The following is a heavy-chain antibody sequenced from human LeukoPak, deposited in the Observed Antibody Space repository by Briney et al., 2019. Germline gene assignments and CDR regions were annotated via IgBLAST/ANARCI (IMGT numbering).Heavy chain of an antibody. Sequence: ASVKVSCKASGYTFTSYGISWVRQAPGQGLEWMGWISAYNGNTNYAQKLQGRVTMTTDTSTSTAHMELRSLRSDDTAVYYCARVGWNYENWFDPWGQGTLVTVSS. J-gene: IGHJ5*02. CDR3: ARVGWNYENWFDP. D-gene: IGHD1-7*01. CDR1: GYTFTSYG. CDR2: ISAYNGNT. V-gene: IGHV1-18*01.